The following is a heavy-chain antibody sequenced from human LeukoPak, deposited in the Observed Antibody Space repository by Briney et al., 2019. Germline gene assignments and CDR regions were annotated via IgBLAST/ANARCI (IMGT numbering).Heavy chain of an antibody. Sequence: SVKVSCKASGGTFSSYAISWVRQAPGQGLEWMGRIIPILGIANYAQKFQGRVTITADKSTSTAYMELSSLRAEYTAVYYCAREAYYDSPPGFDPWGQGTLVTVSS. CDR3: AREAYYDSPPGFDP. CDR1: GGTFSSYA. CDR2: IIPILGIA. J-gene: IGHJ5*02. D-gene: IGHD3-22*01. V-gene: IGHV1-69*04.